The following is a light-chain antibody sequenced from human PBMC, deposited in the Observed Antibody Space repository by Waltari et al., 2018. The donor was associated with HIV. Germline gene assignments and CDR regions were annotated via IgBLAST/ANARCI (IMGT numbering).Light chain of an antibody. CDR1: KNLFSRFNRRYY. V-gene: IGKV4-1*01. Sequence: DIGMTQSPDSLAVSLGERATINCKASKNLFSRFNRRYYLGWYQHKPGQPPKLLIYWASTRESVVPDRFSGSGSGTDFTLTISSLQAEDVAIYYCQQYYKTPHTFGGGTKVEI. CDR3: QQYYKTPHT. CDR2: WAS. J-gene: IGKJ4*01.